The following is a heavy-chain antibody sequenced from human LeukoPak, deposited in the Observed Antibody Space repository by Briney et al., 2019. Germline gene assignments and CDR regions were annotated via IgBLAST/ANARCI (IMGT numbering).Heavy chain of an antibody. CDR1: GFTFSSYA. CDR2: ISYDGSNK. Sequence: GGSLRLSCAASGFTFSSYAMHWVRQAPGKGLEWVAVISYDGSNKYYADSVKGRFTISRDNSKNTLYLQMNSLRAEDTAVYYCAKDRAAAPYYFDYRGQGTLVTVSS. CDR3: AKDRAAAPYYFDY. D-gene: IGHD6-13*01. J-gene: IGHJ4*02. V-gene: IGHV3-30-3*01.